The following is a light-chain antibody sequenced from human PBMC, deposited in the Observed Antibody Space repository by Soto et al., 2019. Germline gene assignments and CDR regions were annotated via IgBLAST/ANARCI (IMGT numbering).Light chain of an antibody. Sequence: EIVMTQSPATLSVSPGERATLSCRASQSVSSSLAWYQQKPGQAPRLLIYGASTRATGFPARFSGSGSGTEFTLTISSLQSEDSAVYYCQQYNNWWTFGQGTKVDIK. CDR2: GAS. J-gene: IGKJ1*01. CDR1: QSVSSS. V-gene: IGKV3-15*01. CDR3: QQYNNWWT.